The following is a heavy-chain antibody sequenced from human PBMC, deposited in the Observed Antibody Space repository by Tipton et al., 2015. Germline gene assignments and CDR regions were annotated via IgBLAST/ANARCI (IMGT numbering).Heavy chain of an antibody. CDR1: GGTFSSSE. CDR2: IIPIFGAA. D-gene: IGHD2-2*02. V-gene: IGHV1-69*06. Sequence: QLVQSGAEVKKPGSSVKVSCKASGGTFSSSEISWVRQAPGQGLEWMGGIIPIFGAAKYAQNFQGRVTIIADKSTTTAYMELSSLGSEDTAVYYCARGLGCGSNTSCDIGHAEYFRHWGQGTLVTVSS. CDR3: ARGLGCGSNTSCDIGHAEYFRH. J-gene: IGHJ1*01.